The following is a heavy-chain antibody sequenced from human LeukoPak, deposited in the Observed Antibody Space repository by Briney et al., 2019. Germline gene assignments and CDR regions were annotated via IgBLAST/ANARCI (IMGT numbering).Heavy chain of an antibody. CDR2: ISSSGSTI. V-gene: IGHV3-48*03. CDR3: ARDGDCSGGSCYYFDY. Sequence: GGSLRLSCSASGFTISSYAMHWVRQAPGKGLEWVSYISSSGSTIYYADSVKGRFTISRDNAKNSLYLQMNSLRAEDTAVYYCARDGDCSGGSCYYFDYWGQGTLVTVSS. J-gene: IGHJ4*02. CDR1: GFTISSYA. D-gene: IGHD2-15*01.